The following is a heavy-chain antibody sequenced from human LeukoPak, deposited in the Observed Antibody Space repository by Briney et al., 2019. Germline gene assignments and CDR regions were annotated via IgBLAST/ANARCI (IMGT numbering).Heavy chain of an antibody. CDR1: GYTFTTYY. CDR3: ASGTSSTWAPTPYYFDY. J-gene: IGHJ4*02. D-gene: IGHD6-13*01. Sequence: ASVKVSCKASGYTFTTYYMHWVRQAPGQGLEWMGWINPNSGGTNYAQKFQGRVTMTRDTSISTAYMELSRLRSDDTAVYYCASGTSSTWAPTPYYFDYWGQGTLVTVSS. CDR2: INPNSGGT. V-gene: IGHV1-2*02.